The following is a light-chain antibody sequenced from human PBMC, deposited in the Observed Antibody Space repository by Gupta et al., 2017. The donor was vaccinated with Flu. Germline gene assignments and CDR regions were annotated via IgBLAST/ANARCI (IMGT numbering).Light chain of an antibody. Sequence: EIVLAQSPATLSASPGERVTLSCKSNETIREALGWHQQRPGQVPRLLIFDASNRAPGVPDRFTASGSGTDFTLTISSLEPEDFAVYYCQQRSNWPHTFGGGTKVEIK. CDR2: DAS. J-gene: IGKJ4*01. CDR3: QQRSNWPHT. V-gene: IGKV3-11*01. CDR1: ETIREA.